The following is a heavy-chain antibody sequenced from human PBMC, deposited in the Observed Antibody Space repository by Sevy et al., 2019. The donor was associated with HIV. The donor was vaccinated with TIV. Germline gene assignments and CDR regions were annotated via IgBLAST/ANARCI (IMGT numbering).Heavy chain of an antibody. J-gene: IGHJ3*02. Sequence: GGSLRLSCAASGFTFSNYVMSWVRQAPGKGLEWLSVISGSSGTTYAAESVKGRFTISRDNSKNTLYLHMSSLGAEDTAVYYCARNLSPSGAFDIWGQGTRVTVS. CDR1: GFTFSNYV. D-gene: IGHD6-25*01. CDR3: ARNLSPSGAFDI. CDR2: ISGSSGTT. V-gene: IGHV3-23*01.